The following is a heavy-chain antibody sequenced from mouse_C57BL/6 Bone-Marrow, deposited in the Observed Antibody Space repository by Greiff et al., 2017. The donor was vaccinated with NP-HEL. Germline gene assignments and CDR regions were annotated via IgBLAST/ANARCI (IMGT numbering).Heavy chain of an antibody. CDR1: GYAFTNYL. D-gene: IGHD2-2*01. CDR3: ARSGYYWYFDV. Sequence: VQLQQSGAELVRPGTSVKVSCKASGYAFTNYLIEWVKQRPGQGLEWIGVINPGSGGTNYNEKFKGKATLTADKSSSTAYMQLSSLTSEDSAGYFCARSGYYWYFDVGAQGPRSPSPQ. J-gene: IGHJ1*03. V-gene: IGHV1-54*01. CDR2: INPGSGGT.